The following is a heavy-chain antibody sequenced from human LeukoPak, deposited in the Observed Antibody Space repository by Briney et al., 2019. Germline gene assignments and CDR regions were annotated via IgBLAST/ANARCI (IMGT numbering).Heavy chain of an antibody. CDR3: ARGGYSGSYTDFDY. CDR1: GYTFTSYD. J-gene: IGHJ4*02. D-gene: IGHD1-26*01. Sequence: AASVKVSCKASGYTFTSYDINWVRQATGQGLEWMGWMNPNSGNTGYARKFQGRVTITRNTSISTAYMELSSLRSEDTAVYYCARGGYSGSYTDFDYWGQGTLVTVSS. V-gene: IGHV1-8*03. CDR2: MNPNSGNT.